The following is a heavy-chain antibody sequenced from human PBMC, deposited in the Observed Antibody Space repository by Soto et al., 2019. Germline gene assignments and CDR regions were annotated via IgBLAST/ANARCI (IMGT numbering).Heavy chain of an antibody. CDR1: GDSISTVDYF. Sequence: SETLSLTCSVSGDSISTVDYFWAWIRQPPGQALEYIGYIYKSTTTYYNPSFESRVAISLDTSKSQFSLNVTSVTAADTTVYFCARGRYCLTGRCFPNWFDSWGQGTLVTVSS. CDR2: IYKSTTT. D-gene: IGHD2-15*01. J-gene: IGHJ5*01. V-gene: IGHV4-30-4*01. CDR3: ARGRYCLTGRCFPNWFDS.